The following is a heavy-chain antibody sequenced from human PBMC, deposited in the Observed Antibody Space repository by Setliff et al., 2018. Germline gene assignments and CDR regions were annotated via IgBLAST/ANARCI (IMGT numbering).Heavy chain of an antibody. Sequence: SETLSLTCTVSGGSISSRTYYWSWIRQPAGKGLEWIGHIYTSWSTVYNPSLKSRVTISLDTSKNQFSLDLSSVTAADTAVYYCARVSGFLYIDVWGNGTTVTDSS. V-gene: IGHV4-61*09. D-gene: IGHD3-3*01. CDR3: ARVSGFLYIDV. J-gene: IGHJ6*03. CDR1: GGSISSRTYY. CDR2: IYTSWST.